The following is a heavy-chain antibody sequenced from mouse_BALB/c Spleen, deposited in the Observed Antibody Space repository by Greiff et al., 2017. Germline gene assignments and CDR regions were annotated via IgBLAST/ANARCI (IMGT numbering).Heavy chain of an antibody. D-gene: IGHD4-1*02. J-gene: IGHJ4*01. CDR3: ARHSTGKGAMDY. CDR2: INSNGGST. V-gene: IGHV5-6-2*01. Sequence: EVQRVESGGGLVKLGGSLRLSCAASGFTFSSYYMSWVRQTQEKRLELVAAINSNGGSTYYPDTVKGRFTISRDNAKNTLYLQMSSLKSEDTALYYCARHSTGKGAMDYWGQGTSVTVSS. CDR1: GFTFSSYY.